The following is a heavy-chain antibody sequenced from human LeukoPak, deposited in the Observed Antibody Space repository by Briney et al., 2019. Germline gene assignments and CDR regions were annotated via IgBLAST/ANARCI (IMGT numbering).Heavy chain of an antibody. V-gene: IGHV4-59*01. CDR3: ARLYQQSKWKYYYYYMDV. Sequence: SETLSLTCSVSGASFSTNYWSWIRQPPGRGLEWIGYVFDSGSTNYNPSLKSRVTISVDTSTKQYSLRLSSATAADTAVYYCARLYQQSKWKYYYYYMDVWGKGTAVTVSS. CDR2: VFDSGST. D-gene: IGHD1-1*01. J-gene: IGHJ6*03. CDR1: GASFSTNY.